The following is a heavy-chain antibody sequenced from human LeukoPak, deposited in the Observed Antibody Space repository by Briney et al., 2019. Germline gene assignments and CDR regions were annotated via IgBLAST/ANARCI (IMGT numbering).Heavy chain of an antibody. J-gene: IGHJ4*02. V-gene: IGHV3-7*05. CDR2: IKQDGSEK. D-gene: IGHD5-12*01. CDR3: ARDRGGYSGYDTFDY. Sequence: PGGSLRLSCAASGFTFSSYWMSWVRQAPGKGLEGVANIKQDGSEKYYVDSVKGRFTISRDNAKNSLYLQMNSLRAEDTAVYYCARDRGGYSGYDTFDYWGQGTLVTVSS. CDR1: GFTFSSYW.